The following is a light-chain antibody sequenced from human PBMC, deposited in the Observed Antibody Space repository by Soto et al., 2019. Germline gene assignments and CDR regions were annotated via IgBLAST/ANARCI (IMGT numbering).Light chain of an antibody. CDR3: QTWGTGSVV. V-gene: IGLV4-69*01. J-gene: IGLJ2*01. CDR1: SGHSSYA. CDR2: VNSDGSH. Sequence: QPVLTQSPSASASLGASVKLTCTLSSGHSSYAIAWHQQQSEQQPEKGPRFLMNVNSDGSHSKGDGIPDRFSGSSSGAERYLTISSLQSEDEADYYCQTWGTGSVVFGGGTKVTVL.